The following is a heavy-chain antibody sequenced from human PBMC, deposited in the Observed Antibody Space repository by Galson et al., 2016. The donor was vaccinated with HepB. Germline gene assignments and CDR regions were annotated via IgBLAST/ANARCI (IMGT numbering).Heavy chain of an antibody. CDR3: ARELDHSFYFDY. J-gene: IGHJ4*02. CDR1: GYTFNTYN. Sequence: SVKVSCKASGYTFNTYNMHWVRQAPGQGLEWMGIIKPSGGKTNYAQKFQDRITMTRDTSTSTVYMELISLRSEDTAVYYCARELDHSFYFDYWGQGTLLTVSS. V-gene: IGHV1-46*02. CDR2: IKPSGGKT. D-gene: IGHD1-14*01.